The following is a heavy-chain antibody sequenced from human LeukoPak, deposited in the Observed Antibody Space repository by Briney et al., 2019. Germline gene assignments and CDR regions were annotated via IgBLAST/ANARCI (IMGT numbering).Heavy chain of an antibody. J-gene: IGHJ4*02. V-gene: IGHV3-30*02. CDR1: GFTFSDCG. CDR3: AKSPLRTRILLDY. D-gene: IGHD3-3*01. CDR2: IRYDGSNK. Sequence: GGSLRLSCAASGFTFSDCGMHWVHQAPGKGLEWVAFIRYDGSNKNYADPVKGRFTISRDNSKNTLYLQMNSLRADDTAVYYCAKSPLRTRILLDYWGQGTLVTVSS.